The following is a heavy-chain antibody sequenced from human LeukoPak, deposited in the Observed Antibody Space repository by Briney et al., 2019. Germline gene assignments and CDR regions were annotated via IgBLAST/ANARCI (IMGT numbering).Heavy chain of an antibody. CDR3: AKDGMVRGVKPYYFDY. Sequence: GGSLRLPCAASGFTFSSYAMSWVRQAPGKGLEWVSAISGSGGSTYYADSVKGRFTISRDNSKNTLYLQMNSLRAEDTAVYYCAKDGMVRGVKPYYFDYWGQGTLVTVSS. CDR1: GFTFSSYA. V-gene: IGHV3-23*01. D-gene: IGHD3-10*01. J-gene: IGHJ4*02. CDR2: ISGSGGST.